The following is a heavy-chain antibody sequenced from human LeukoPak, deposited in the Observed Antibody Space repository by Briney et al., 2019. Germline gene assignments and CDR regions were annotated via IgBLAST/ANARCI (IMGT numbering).Heavy chain of an antibody. CDR1: GYSISSGYY. Sequence: SETLSLTCTVSGYSISSGYYWGWIRQPPGKGLEWIGSIYHSGSTYYNPSLKSRVTISVDTSKNQLSLKLSSVTAADTAVYYCARHSGDSSGYYGVFYWGQGTLVTVSS. V-gene: IGHV4-38-2*02. CDR2: IYHSGST. J-gene: IGHJ4*02. CDR3: ARHSGDSSGYYGVFY. D-gene: IGHD3-22*01.